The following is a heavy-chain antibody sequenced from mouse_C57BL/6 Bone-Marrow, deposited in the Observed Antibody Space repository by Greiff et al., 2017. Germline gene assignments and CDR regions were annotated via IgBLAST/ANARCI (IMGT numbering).Heavy chain of an antibody. Sequence: VQLQQPGAELVRPGSSVKLSCKASGYTFTSYWMDWVKQRPGQGLEWIGNIYPSDSETHYNQKFKDKATLTVDKSSSTAYMQLSSLTSEDSAVYYRARRRDYYGSSYAVYAMDYWRQGASVTVSS. CDR3: ARRRDYYGSSYAVYAMDY. J-gene: IGHJ4*01. D-gene: IGHD1-1*01. V-gene: IGHV1-61*01. CDR1: GYTFTSYW. CDR2: IYPSDSET.